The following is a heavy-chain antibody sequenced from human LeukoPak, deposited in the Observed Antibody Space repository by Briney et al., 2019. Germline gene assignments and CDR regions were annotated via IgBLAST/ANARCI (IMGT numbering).Heavy chain of an antibody. J-gene: IGHJ4*02. V-gene: IGHV1-2*02. CDR1: GYTFTGYY. CDR3: AKVGVRGVIITKPFDY. CDR2: INPNSGGT. Sequence: ASVKVSCKASGYTFTGYYMHWVRQAPGQGLEWMGWINPNSGGTNYAQKFQGRVTMTRDTSISTAYMELSRLRSDDTAVYYCAKVGVRGVIITKPFDYWGQGTLVTVSS. D-gene: IGHD3-10*01.